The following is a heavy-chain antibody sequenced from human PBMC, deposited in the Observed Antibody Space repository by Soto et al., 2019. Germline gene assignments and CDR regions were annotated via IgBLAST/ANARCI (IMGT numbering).Heavy chain of an antibody. CDR3: AKDRSSTSCYAFDY. CDR2: ISGSGGTT. D-gene: IGHD2-2*01. Sequence: GKGLEWVSAISGSGGTTHYADSVKGRFTISRDNSKNTLYLQMNSLRVEDTAVYYCAKDRSSTSCYAFDYWGQGSLVTVSS. V-gene: IGHV3-23*01. J-gene: IGHJ4*02.